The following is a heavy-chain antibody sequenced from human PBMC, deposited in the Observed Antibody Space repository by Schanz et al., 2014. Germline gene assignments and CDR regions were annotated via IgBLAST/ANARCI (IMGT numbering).Heavy chain of an antibody. CDR1: GYTFSDYY. CDR3: ARGGYSSGWYDRDIAHFDY. V-gene: IGHV1-2*04. J-gene: IGHJ4*02. D-gene: IGHD6-19*01. CDR2: INPNTGGT. Sequence: VQLVQSGAEVKKPGASVKVSCKASGYTFSDYYIHWVRQAPGQGLEWMVWINPNTGGTNFAQKFQGWVTVTRDTSISTVYMELSSLRSEDTAVYYCARGGYSSGWYDRDIAHFDYWGQGTLVTVSS.